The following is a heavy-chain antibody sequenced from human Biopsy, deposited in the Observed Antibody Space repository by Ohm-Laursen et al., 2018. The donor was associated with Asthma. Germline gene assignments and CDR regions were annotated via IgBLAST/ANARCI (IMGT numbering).Heavy chain of an antibody. J-gene: IGHJ6*02. V-gene: IGHV3-30-3*01. D-gene: IGHD1-20*01. CDR1: GFSFSDYD. Sequence: SLRLSCAASGFSFSDYDMHWARQAPGKGLEWVAVISYDGTNKDYADSVKGRFTFSRDNSQNTLSLEMNSLRVEDTAVYYCARDLRSDNWNPWGMDVWGLGTTVTVAS. CDR3: ARDLRSDNWNPWGMDV. CDR2: ISYDGTNK.